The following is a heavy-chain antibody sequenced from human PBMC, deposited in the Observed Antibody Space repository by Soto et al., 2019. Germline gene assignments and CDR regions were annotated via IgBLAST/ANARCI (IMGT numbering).Heavy chain of an antibody. CDR3: ARDRGRSIAAAGADAFDI. CDR1: GFTFSSYS. Sequence: EVQLVESGGGLVKTGGSLRLSCAASGFTFSSYSMNWVRQAPGKGLEWVSSISSSSSYIYYADSVKGRFTISRDNAKNSLYLQMNSLRAEDTAVYYCARDRGRSIAAAGADAFDIWGQGTMVTVSS. CDR2: ISSSSSYI. V-gene: IGHV3-21*01. J-gene: IGHJ3*02. D-gene: IGHD6-13*01.